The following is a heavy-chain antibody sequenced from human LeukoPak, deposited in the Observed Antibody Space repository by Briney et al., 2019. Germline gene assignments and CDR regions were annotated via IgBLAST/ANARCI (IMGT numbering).Heavy chain of an antibody. CDR1: GFTFTNHW. Sequence: PGGSLRLSCVATGFTFTNHWMSWVRQTIGKGLECVAKIREDGSETHYVDSVKGRFTISRDNARNSLFLQMNNLRAEDTAVYYCAKLGGARKGYWGQGTLVTVSS. V-gene: IGHV3-7*03. CDR3: AKLGGARKGY. J-gene: IGHJ4*02. CDR2: IREDGSET. D-gene: IGHD2-15*01.